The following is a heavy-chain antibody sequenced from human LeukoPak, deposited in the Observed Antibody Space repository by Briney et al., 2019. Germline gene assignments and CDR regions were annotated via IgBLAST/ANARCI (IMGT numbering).Heavy chain of an antibody. CDR1: GFIFSTYD. Sequence: GRSLRLSCATSGFIFSTYDMHWVRQAPGKGLEWVAVISREGSIAYHADSVKGRFTISRDNSKNTLYLQMNSLRADDTAVYYCARHFTTGSIDYWGQGNLVTVSS. J-gene: IGHJ4*02. CDR3: ARHFTTGSIDY. D-gene: IGHD3-9*01. V-gene: IGHV3-30-3*01. CDR2: ISREGSIA.